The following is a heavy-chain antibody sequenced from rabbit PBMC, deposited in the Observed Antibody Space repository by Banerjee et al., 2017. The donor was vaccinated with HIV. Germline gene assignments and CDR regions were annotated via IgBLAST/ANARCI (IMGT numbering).Heavy chain of an antibody. V-gene: IGHV1S45*01. D-gene: IGHD1-1*01. CDR1: GFSFSNKGV. CDR3: ARNYVNVFDP. Sequence: QEQMGESGGGLVKPEGSLTLTCTASGFSFSNKGVMCWVRQAPGKGLEWIACINGITGKALYASWAKGRFTISKASSTTVTLKMTSLTAADTATYFCARNYVNVFDPWGQGTLVTVS. CDR2: INGITGKA. J-gene: IGHJ2*01.